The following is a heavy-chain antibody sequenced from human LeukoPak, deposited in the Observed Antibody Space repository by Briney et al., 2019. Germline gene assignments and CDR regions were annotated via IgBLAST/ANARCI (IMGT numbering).Heavy chain of an antibody. D-gene: IGHD3-22*01. J-gene: IGHJ4*02. CDR2: IYHSGST. CDR1: GGSISSSNW. CDR3: ARDGYDSSGYYYDY. Sequence: SGTLSLTCAVSGGSISSSNWWSWVRQPPGKGLEWIGEIYHSGSTNYNPSLKSRVTISVDKSKNQFSLKLSSVTAADTAVYYCARDGYDSSGYYYDYWGQGTLVTVSS. V-gene: IGHV4-4*02.